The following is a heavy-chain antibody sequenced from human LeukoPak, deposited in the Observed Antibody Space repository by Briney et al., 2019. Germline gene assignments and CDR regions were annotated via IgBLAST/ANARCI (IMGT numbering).Heavy chain of an antibody. CDR2: IYYSGST. CDR1: GGSISSGGYY. Sequence: SETLSLTCTVSGGSISSGGYYWSWIRQHPGKGLEWIGYIYYSGSTYYNPSLKSRVTISVDTSKNQFSLKLSSVTAADTAVYYCAREIAVAGTLDYWGQGTLVTVSS. V-gene: IGHV4-31*03. CDR3: AREIAVAGTLDY. D-gene: IGHD6-19*01. J-gene: IGHJ4*02.